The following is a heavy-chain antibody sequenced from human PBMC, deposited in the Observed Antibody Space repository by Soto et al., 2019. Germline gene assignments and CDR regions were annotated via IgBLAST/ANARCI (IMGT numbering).Heavy chain of an antibody. CDR3: ARETDAFDI. V-gene: IGHV3-30*04. Sequence: QVQLVESGGGVVQPGRSLRLSCAASGFTFSGYAMHWVRQAPGKGLEWVAFISYDGRDKFYADSVKGRFTISRDNSKNTLFLQMNSLRIDDTAVYYCARETDAFDIWGQGTMVTVSS. J-gene: IGHJ3*02. CDR2: ISYDGRDK. CDR1: GFTFSGYA.